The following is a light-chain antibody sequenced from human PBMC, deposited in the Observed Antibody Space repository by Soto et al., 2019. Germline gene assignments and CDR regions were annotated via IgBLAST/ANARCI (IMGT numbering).Light chain of an antibody. CDR1: SSDIGGHNF. CDR3: SSYTGTDNSVI. Sequence: QAVLTQPPSASGSPGQAVTISCTGTSSDIGGHNFVSWYQQHPGKAPKLLIFEVSKRPSGVPDRFSASKSGITASLTVSGLQPEDEAAYFCSSYTGTDNSVIFGGGTKVTVL. V-gene: IGLV2-8*01. J-gene: IGLJ2*01. CDR2: EVS.